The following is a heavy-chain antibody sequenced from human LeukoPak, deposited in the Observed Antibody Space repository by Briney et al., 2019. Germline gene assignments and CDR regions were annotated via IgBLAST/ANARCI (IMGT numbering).Heavy chain of an antibody. CDR2: IRASDFST. CDR1: GFTFSSHF. CDR3: AKDLSSGTNSRY. Sequence: GGSLRLSCAASGFTFSSHFLSWVRQAPGKGLQWVSAIRASDFSTYYADSVKGRFTISSDNSKDTLYLQMNSLRAEDTAIYYCAKDLSSGTNSRYWGQGTLVTVSS. V-gene: IGHV3-23*01. D-gene: IGHD2-2*01. J-gene: IGHJ4*02.